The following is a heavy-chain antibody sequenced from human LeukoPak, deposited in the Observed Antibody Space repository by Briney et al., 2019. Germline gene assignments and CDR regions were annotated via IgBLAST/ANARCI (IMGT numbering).Heavy chain of an antibody. CDR1: GFTFSIYS. CDR3: ARDSDGFQGRYYFDY. CDR2: ISSSSSTI. J-gene: IGHJ4*02. V-gene: IGHV3-48*01. D-gene: IGHD5-24*01. Sequence: PGGSLRLSCAASGFTFSIYSMNWVRQAPGKGLEWVSYISSSSSTIHYADSVKGRFTISRDNAKNSLYPQMNSLRAEDTAVYYCARDSDGFQGRYYFDYWGQGTLVTVSS.